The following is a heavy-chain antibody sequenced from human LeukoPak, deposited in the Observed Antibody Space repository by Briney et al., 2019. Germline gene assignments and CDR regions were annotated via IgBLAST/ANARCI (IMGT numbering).Heavy chain of an antibody. CDR3: AKGKGYSSSSSDH. CDR2: ISGSDGST. V-gene: IGHV3-23*01. CDR1: GFTFSSHA. Sequence: GGSLRLSCAASGFTFSSHAMNWVRQAPGKGLEWVSAISGSDGSTYYADSVKGRFTISRDNSKNTLYLQMNSLRAEDTAVYHCAKGKGYSSSSSDHWGQGPLVTVSS. J-gene: IGHJ5*02. D-gene: IGHD6-6*01.